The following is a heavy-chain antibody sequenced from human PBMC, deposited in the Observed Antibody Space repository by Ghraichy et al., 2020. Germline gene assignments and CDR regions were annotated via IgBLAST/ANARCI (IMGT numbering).Heavy chain of an antibody. Sequence: GGSLRLSCAASGFTFSSYAMSWVRQAPGKGLEWVSAISGSGGSTYYADSVKGRFTISRDNSKNTLYLQMNSLRAEDTAVYYCAKGYWEGHIVVVTATPLDYWGQGTLVTVSS. V-gene: IGHV3-23*01. CDR3: AKGYWEGHIVVVTATPLDY. CDR2: ISGSGGST. D-gene: IGHD2-21*02. J-gene: IGHJ4*02. CDR1: GFTFSSYA.